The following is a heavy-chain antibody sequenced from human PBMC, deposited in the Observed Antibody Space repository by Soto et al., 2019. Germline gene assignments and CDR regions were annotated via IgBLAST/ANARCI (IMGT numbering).Heavy chain of an antibody. J-gene: IGHJ5*02. Sequence: QVQLQESGPGLVKPSQTLSLTCTVSGGSISSGGYYWSWIRQHPGKGLAWIGYIYYSGSTYYNPSLTSRVTISVDTSKIQFSIKLSSVTAADTAVYYCARVSGSSWYGGLFDPWGQRTLVTVFS. CDR3: ARVSGSSWYGGLFDP. D-gene: IGHD6-13*01. V-gene: IGHV4-31*03. CDR2: IYYSGST. CDR1: GGSISSGGYY.